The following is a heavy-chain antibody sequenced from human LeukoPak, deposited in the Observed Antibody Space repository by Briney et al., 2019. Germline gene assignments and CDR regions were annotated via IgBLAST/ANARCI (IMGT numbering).Heavy chain of an antibody. Sequence: PSETLSLTCTVSGGSISSYYWSWIRQPPGKGLEWIGYIYYSGSTNYNPSLKSRVTISVDTSKNQFSLKLSSVTAADTAVYYCAREVRDSSGWYRFYGVDVWGQGTTVTVSS. D-gene: IGHD6-19*01. J-gene: IGHJ6*02. CDR1: GGSISSYY. CDR2: IYYSGST. V-gene: IGHV4-59*01. CDR3: AREVRDSSGWYRFYGVDV.